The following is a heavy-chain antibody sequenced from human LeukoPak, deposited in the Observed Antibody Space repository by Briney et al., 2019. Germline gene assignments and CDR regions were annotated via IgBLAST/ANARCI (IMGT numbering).Heavy chain of an antibody. CDR2: ISDSGGVT. J-gene: IGHJ4*02. D-gene: IGHD5-18*01. V-gene: IGHV3-23*01. CDR3: AKGGGWIQLWLLIDY. CDR1: GFTFSNYA. Sequence: PPGGSLRLSCAASGFTFSNYAMTWVRQAPGKGLEWVSTISDSGGVTYYANSVKGRFTISRDNSRNTLFLQMNSLRAEDTAVYYCAKGGGWIQLWLLIDYWGQGTLATVSS.